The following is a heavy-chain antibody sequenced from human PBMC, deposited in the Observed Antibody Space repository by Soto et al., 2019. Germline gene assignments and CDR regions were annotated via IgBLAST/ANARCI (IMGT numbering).Heavy chain of an antibody. J-gene: IGHJ3*02. D-gene: IGHD2-21*01. CDR1: GFTVSNNY. V-gene: IGHV3-53*04. CDR2: IYSGGST. CDR3: ARGPLPHCCDDCSYDAFDI. Sequence: EVQLVESGGGLVQPGGSLRLSCAASGFTVSNNYMSWVRQAPGRGLEWVSVIYSGGSTQYSDSGKGRFTISRDNSKNALYLQMNSLRAEDTAVYYCARGPLPHCCDDCSYDAFDIWGQWTMVTVSS.